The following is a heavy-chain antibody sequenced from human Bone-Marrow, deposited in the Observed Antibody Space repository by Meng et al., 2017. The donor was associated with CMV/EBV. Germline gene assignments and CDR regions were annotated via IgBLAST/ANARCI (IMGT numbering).Heavy chain of an antibody. CDR1: GFSFNDYG. CDR2: ISSSGSTI. Sequence: GESLKISCAVSGFSFNDYGMHWVRQAPGKGLEWVSYISSSGSTIYYADSVKGRFTISRDNAKNSLYLQMNSLRAEDTAVYYCARADCSSTSCYIRYWGQGTRVTVSS. J-gene: IGHJ4*02. CDR3: ARADCSSTSCYIRY. D-gene: IGHD2-2*02. V-gene: IGHV3-48*04.